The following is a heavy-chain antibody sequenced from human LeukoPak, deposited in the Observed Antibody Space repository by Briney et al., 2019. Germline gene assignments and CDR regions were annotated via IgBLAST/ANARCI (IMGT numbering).Heavy chain of an antibody. CDR2: IIPIFGTA. CDR3: AREGDERGYSGYDFFDY. CDR1: GGTFSSYA. Sequence: SVKVSCKASGGTFSSYAISWVRQAPGQGLEWMGGIIPIFGTANYAQKFQGRVTITADESTSTACMELSSLRSEDTAVYYCAREGDERGYSGYDFFDYWGQGTLVTVSS. V-gene: IGHV1-69*13. J-gene: IGHJ4*02. D-gene: IGHD5-12*01.